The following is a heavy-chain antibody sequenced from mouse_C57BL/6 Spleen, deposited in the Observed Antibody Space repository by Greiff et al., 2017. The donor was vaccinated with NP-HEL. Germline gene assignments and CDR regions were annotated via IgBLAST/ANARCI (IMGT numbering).Heavy chain of an antibody. J-gene: IGHJ2*01. CDR2: IHPNSGST. CDR1: GYTFTSYW. CDR3: ARGGAGSSFDY. V-gene: IGHV1-64*01. D-gene: IGHD1-1*01. Sequence: QVHVKQPGAELVKPGASVKLSCKASGYTFTSYWMHWVKQRPGQGLEWIGMIHPNSGSTNYNEKFKSKATLTVDKSSSTAYMQLSSLTSEDSAVYYCARGGAGSSFDYWGQGTTLTVSS.